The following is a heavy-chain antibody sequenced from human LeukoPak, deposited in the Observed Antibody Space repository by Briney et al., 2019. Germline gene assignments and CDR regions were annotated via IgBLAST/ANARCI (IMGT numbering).Heavy chain of an antibody. J-gene: IGHJ5*02. V-gene: IGHV4-59*01. Sequence: WETLSLTCTVSGDSISSFYWSWIRQPPGKGPEGVWYISYSGSTEYNPALRSRVTISVDTSKNQLSLKLSSVTAADTAVYYCARGGASSNGFDPWGQGTLVTVSS. CDR1: GDSISSFY. CDR2: ISYSGST. D-gene: IGHD4/OR15-4a*01. CDR3: ARGGASSNGFDP.